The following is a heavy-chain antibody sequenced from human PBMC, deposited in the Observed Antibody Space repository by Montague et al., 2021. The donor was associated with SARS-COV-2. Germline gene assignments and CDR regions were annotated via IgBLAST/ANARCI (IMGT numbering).Heavy chain of an antibody. CDR2: IYYSGST. CDR3: ARVQRGYYYGLGVSAHFDY. V-gene: IGHV4-59*01. CDR1: GGSISNYY. J-gene: IGHJ4*02. Sequence: SETLSLTCTVSGGSISNYYWSWIRQPPGKGLEWIGYIYYSGSTNYNPSLKSRVTISVDTSKSRFSLKLSSVTAADTAVYYCARVQRGYYYGLGVSAHFDYWGQGTLVTVSS. D-gene: IGHD3-10*01.